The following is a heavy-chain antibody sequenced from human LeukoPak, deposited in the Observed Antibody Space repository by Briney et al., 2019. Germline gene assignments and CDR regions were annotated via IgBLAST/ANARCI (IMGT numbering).Heavy chain of an antibody. Sequence: SETLSLTCTVSGGSISSGGYYWSWIRQPPGKGLEWIGYIYHSGSTYYNPSLKSRVTISVDRSKNQFSLKLSSVTAADTAVYYCARVGSGIIDYWGQGTLVTVSS. D-gene: IGHD1-1*01. CDR3: ARVGSGIIDY. CDR1: GGSISSGGYY. V-gene: IGHV4-30-2*01. CDR2: IYHSGST. J-gene: IGHJ4*02.